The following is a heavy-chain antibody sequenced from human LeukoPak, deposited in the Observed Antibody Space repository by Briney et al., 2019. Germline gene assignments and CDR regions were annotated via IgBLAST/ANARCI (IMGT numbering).Heavy chain of an antibody. D-gene: IGHD3/OR15-3a*01. CDR2: IGSSSSYI. CDR3: ARLDAEGPDAFDI. J-gene: IGHJ3*02. V-gene: IGHV3-21*01. CDR1: GFTFSSYS. Sequence: GGSLRLPCAASGFTFSSYSMNWVRQAPGKGLEWVSSIGSSSSYIYYADSVKGRFTFSRDNAKNSLYLQMNSLRAEDTAVYYCARLDAEGPDAFDIWGQGTMVTVSS.